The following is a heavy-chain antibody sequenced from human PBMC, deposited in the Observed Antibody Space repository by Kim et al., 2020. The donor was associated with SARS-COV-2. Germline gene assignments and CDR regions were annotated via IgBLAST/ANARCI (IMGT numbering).Heavy chain of an antibody. J-gene: IGHJ6*02. CDR1: GYTFTSYD. Sequence: ASVKVSCKASGYTFTSYDINWVRQATGQGLEWMGWMNPNSGNTGYAQKFQGRVTMTRNTSISTAYMELSSLRSEDTAVYYCARGSRGKIVVVIRYYYYYGMDVWGQGTTVTVSS. CDR3: ARGSRGKIVVVIRYYYYYGMDV. CDR2: MNPNSGNT. D-gene: IGHD3-22*01. V-gene: IGHV1-8*01.